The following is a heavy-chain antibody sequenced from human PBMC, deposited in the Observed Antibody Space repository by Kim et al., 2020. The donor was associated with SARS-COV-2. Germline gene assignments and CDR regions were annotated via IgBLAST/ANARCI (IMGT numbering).Heavy chain of an antibody. J-gene: IGHJ4*02. CDR2: INQDGSDK. CDR1: GFTFSTYC. Sequence: GGSLRLSCAASGFTFSTYCMNWVRQAPGKGLEWVANINQDGSDKYYVDSVKGRFTISRDNGENSLYLQMNSLRAEDTAVYYCASDRNAAVDYWGQGTLVTVSS. V-gene: IGHV3-7*03. CDR3: ASDRNAAVDY. D-gene: IGHD1-1*01.